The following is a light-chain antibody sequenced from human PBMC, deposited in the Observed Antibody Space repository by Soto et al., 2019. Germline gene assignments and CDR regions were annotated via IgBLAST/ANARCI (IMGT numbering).Light chain of an antibody. CDR1: QDISNY. J-gene: IGKJ4*01. V-gene: IGKV1-27*01. CDR3: QKHNSAPL. Sequence: DIQMTQSPSSLSASVGNRVIITCRASQDISNYLAWYQQKPGKVPKLLIYGASTLQSGVPSRFSGSGSGTDFTLTISSLQPEDVASYYCQKHNSAPLFGRGTKVEIK. CDR2: GAS.